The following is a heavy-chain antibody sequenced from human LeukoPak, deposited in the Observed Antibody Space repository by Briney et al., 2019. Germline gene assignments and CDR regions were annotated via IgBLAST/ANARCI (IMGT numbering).Heavy chain of an antibody. CDR3: ARSGQEGDAFDI. D-gene: IGHD2-8*02. V-gene: IGHV4-59*01. J-gene: IGHJ3*02. Sequence: PSETLSLTCTVSGGSISSYYWSWIRQPPGKGLEWIGYIYYSGSTNYNPSLKSRVTISVDTSKNQFSLKLSSVTAADTAVYYCARSGQEGDAFDIWGQGTMVTVSS. CDR2: IYYSGST. CDR1: GGSISSYY.